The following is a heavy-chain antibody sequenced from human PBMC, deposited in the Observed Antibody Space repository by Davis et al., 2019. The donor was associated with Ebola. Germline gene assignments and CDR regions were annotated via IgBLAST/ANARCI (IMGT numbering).Heavy chain of an antibody. V-gene: IGHV1-3*01. J-gene: IGHJ6*02. CDR1: GFTVSSNY. CDR2: INGGNGDT. Sequence: GASLKISCAASGFTVSSNYMSWVRQAPGEGLEWVGWINGGNGDTKCSQKFQGRVTFTRDASASTAYMELSSLRSEDTAMYYCARDEDVWGQGTTVTVSS. CDR3: ARDEDV.